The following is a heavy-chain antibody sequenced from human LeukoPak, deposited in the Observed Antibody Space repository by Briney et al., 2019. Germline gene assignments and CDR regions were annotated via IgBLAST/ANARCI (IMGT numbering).Heavy chain of an antibody. Sequence: PGGSLRLSCAASGFTFSSNAMSWVRQAPGKGLEWVSAICTGGGSTYYADSVKGRFTISRDNPNNTLYLQMNNLRAEDTAVYYCAKPRDSIVGTTTPTRLATLDIWGQGTMVTVSS. V-gene: IGHV3-23*01. J-gene: IGHJ3*02. D-gene: IGHD1-26*01. CDR2: ICTGGGST. CDR1: GFTFSSNA. CDR3: AKPRDSIVGTTTPTRLATLDI.